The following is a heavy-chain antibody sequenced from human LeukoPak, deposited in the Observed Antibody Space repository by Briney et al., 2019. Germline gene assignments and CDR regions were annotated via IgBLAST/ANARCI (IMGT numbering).Heavy chain of an antibody. D-gene: IGHD3-9*01. CDR2: IYYSGST. Sequence: SETLSLTCTVSGGSISSYYWSWIRQPPGKGLEWIGYIYYSGSTNYNPSLKSRVTISVDTSKNQFSLKLSSVTAADTAVYYCARVRQYYDILTGYSAYYFDYWGQGTLVTVSS. CDR1: GGSISSYY. CDR3: ARVRQYYDILTGYSAYYFDY. V-gene: IGHV4-59*08. J-gene: IGHJ4*02.